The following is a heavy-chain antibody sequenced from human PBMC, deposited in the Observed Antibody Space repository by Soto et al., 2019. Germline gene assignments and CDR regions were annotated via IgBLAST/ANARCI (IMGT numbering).Heavy chain of an antibody. CDR2: ISSGGSQ. CDR1: GFTVSNLY. Sequence: EVQLVESGGGLVQPGGSLRLSCAASGFTVSNLYMTWVRQAPGKGLEWVSVISSGGSQYYADSVKGRFTISRDNSKNTVYLQMNSLGAGDTAIYYCARDTLGGAYDFWHGGQGTLVTVSS. V-gene: IGHV3-66*01. CDR3: ARDTLGGAYDFWH. D-gene: IGHD3-3*01. J-gene: IGHJ4*02.